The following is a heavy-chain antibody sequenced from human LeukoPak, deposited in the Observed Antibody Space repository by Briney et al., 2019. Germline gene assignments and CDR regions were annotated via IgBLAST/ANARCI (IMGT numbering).Heavy chain of an antibody. V-gene: IGHV1-69*13. CDR1: GGTFSSYT. CDR3: ARHRRYQTVGSWIQVDAFDI. D-gene: IGHD5-18*01. J-gene: IGHJ3*02. Sequence: SVKVSCKASGGTFSSYTISWVRQAPGQELEWMGGIIPIFGTANYAQKFQGRVTITADESTSTAYMELTSLRSEDTAVYYCARHRRYQTVGSWIQVDAFDIWGQGTMVTVSS. CDR2: IIPIFGTA.